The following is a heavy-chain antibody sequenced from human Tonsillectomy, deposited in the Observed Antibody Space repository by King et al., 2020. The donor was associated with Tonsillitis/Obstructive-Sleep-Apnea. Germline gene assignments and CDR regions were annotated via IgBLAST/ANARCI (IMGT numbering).Heavy chain of an antibody. CDR2: MRSKAYGGTT. V-gene: IGHV3-49*05. Sequence: VQLVESGGGLVKPGRSLRLSCTASGFTFGDYAMSWFRQAPGKGLEWVGFMRSKAYGGTTEYAASVKGRFTISRDDSKSIAYLQMNSLKTEDTAVYYCTRDDPTPYGSGTVSIWGQGTMVTVSS. CDR3: TRDDPTPYGSGTVSI. CDR1: GFTFGDYA. J-gene: IGHJ3*02. D-gene: IGHD3-10*01.